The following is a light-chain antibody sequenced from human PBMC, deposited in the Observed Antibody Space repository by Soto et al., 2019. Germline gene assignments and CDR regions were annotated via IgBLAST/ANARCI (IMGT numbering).Light chain of an antibody. Sequence: DIQMTQSPSSLSASLGDRVTITCRASQTINNYLHWYQQRPGEAPKLLIYSASNLQTGVPPRFSGSGSGTHFTLTISSLQPADCATYSCQQSSSTPHTFGQGTIVAIK. CDR2: SAS. J-gene: IGKJ2*01. V-gene: IGKV1-39*01. CDR3: QQSSSTPHT. CDR1: QTINNY.